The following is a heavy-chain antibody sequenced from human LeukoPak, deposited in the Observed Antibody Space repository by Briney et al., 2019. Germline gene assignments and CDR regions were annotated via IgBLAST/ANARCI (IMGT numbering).Heavy chain of an antibody. D-gene: IGHD3-22*01. Sequence: GASVKVSCKASGYTFTGYYMHWVRQAPGQGLEWMGWINPNSGGTNYAQKFQGRVTMTRDTSISTAYMELSRLRSDDTAVYYCATKKRNSSGSLAYWGQGTLVTVSS. V-gene: IGHV1-2*02. CDR3: ATKKRNSSGSLAY. CDR1: GYTFTGYY. J-gene: IGHJ4*02. CDR2: INPNSGGT.